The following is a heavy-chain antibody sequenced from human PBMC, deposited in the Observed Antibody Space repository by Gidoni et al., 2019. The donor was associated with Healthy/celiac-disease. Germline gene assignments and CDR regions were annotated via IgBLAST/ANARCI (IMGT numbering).Heavy chain of an antibody. CDR1: GYTFTSYG. Sequence: QVQLVQSGAEVKKPGAPVQASCKASGYTFTSYGISCVRQAPGHGPGWMGWISAYNGNTNYAQKLQGRVTMTTDTSTSTAYMELRSLRSDDTAVYYCARWGGKIYLGGVCYTCMSLLAPATYYYGMDVWGQGTTVTVSS. J-gene: IGHJ6*02. CDR3: ARWGGKIYLGGVCYTCMSLLAPATYYYGMDV. V-gene: IGHV1-18*01. D-gene: IGHD2-8*02. CDR2: ISAYNGNT.